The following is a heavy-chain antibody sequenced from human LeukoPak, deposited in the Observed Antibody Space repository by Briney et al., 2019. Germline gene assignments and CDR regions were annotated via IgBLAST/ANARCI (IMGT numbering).Heavy chain of an antibody. D-gene: IGHD3-22*01. CDR2: IYYSGRT. CDR3: ARSPPVGHNTGYYYVTLDYFDC. J-gene: IGHJ4*02. Sequence: SHTLSLPCTLSGPSISSSSYWWGWVRQPAGKGMELIGSIYYSGRTDYNPSSKSRDTIAADTTKNQISLKLTSMTAAHTPVYYCARSPPVGHNTGYYYVTLDYFDCWGQGTLVTVSS. V-gene: IGHV4-39*01. CDR1: GPSISSSSYW.